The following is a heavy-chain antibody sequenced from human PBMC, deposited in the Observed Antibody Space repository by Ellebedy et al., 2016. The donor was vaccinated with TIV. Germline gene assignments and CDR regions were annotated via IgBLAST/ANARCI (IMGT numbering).Heavy chain of an antibody. V-gene: IGHV4-59*01. CDR3: AREDYDILTGNNDWFDP. CDR2: IYYSGST. J-gene: IGHJ5*02. CDR1: GGSISSSF. D-gene: IGHD3-9*01. Sequence: PSETLSLTCTVTGGSISSSFWNWIRQPPGKGLEWIGYIYYSGSTNYNPSLKSRVTMSIDTSKNQFSLRLSSVTAAETAVYYCAREDYDILTGNNDWFDPWGQGTLVTVSS.